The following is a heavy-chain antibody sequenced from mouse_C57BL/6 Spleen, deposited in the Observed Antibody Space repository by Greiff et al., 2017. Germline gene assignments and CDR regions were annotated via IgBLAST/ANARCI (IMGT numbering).Heavy chain of an antibody. Sequence: EVQLVESGGGLVKPGGSLKLSCAASGFTFSSYAMSWVRQTPEKRLEWVATISDGGSYTYYPDNVKGRFTISRDHAKNNLYLQMSHLKSEDTAMYYCAGAYYGSSYGYFDVWGTGTTVTVSS. J-gene: IGHJ1*03. CDR3: AGAYYGSSYGYFDV. CDR2: ISDGGSYT. D-gene: IGHD1-1*01. CDR1: GFTFSSYA. V-gene: IGHV5-4*01.